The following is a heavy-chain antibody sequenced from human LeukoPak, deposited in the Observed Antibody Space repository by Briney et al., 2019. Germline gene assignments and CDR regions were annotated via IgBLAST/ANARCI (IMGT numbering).Heavy chain of an antibody. D-gene: IGHD3-10*01. Sequence: GGSLRLSCAAPGFTVSSNYMSWVRQAPGKGLEWVSVIYSGGSTYYADSVKGRFTISRDNSKNTLYLQMNSLRAEDTAVYYCARDLMSGYYADYWGQGTLVTVSS. J-gene: IGHJ4*02. V-gene: IGHV3-53*01. CDR2: IYSGGST. CDR3: ARDLMSGYYADY. CDR1: GFTVSSNY.